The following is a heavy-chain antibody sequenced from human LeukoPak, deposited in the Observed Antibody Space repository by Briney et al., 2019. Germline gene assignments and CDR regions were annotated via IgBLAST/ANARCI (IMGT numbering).Heavy chain of an antibody. J-gene: IGHJ1*01. Sequence: ASVKVSCKASGYTFTSYAMNWGRQAPGQGLEWRGWINTNTGNPTYAQGFTGRFVFSLDTSVSTAYLQISRLKAEDTAVYYCARDNYGSGSYYYFQHWGQGTLVTVSS. CDR2: INTNTGNP. CDR3: ARDNYGSGSYYYFQH. V-gene: IGHV7-4-1*02. D-gene: IGHD3-10*01. CDR1: GYTFTSYA.